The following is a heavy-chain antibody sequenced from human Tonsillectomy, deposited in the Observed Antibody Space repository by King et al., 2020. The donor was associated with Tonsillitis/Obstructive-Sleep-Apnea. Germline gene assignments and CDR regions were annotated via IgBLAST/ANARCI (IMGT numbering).Heavy chain of an antibody. CDR2: ITSSGSTR. V-gene: IGHV3-11*01. CDR3: SRVGVIVVVPAASWFDP. CDR1: GFTFSDYY. J-gene: IGHJ5*02. Sequence: VQLVESGGGLVKPGGSLRLSCAASGFTFSDYYMSWIRQAPGKGLEWVSYITSSGSTRYYADFVKGRFTISRDNAKNLLYLQMHSLRADDTAVYYCSRVGVIVVVPAASWFDPWGQGTLVTVSS. D-gene: IGHD2-2*01.